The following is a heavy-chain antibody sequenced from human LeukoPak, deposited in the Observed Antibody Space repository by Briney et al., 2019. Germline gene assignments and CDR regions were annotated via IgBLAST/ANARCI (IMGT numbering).Heavy chain of an antibody. CDR3: AKDKARYAIDV. CDR1: VFIFRRYG. J-gene: IGHJ6*04. CDR2: ISYDGSNK. V-gene: IGHV3-30*18. Sequence: GRSLRLSCAGCVFIFRRYGLHWVRQAPGKGLEGVAVISYDGSNKYYADSVKGRFTISRDNSKNTLYLQMNSVRAVDTAAYYCAKDKARYAIDVWGKGTTVTVSS.